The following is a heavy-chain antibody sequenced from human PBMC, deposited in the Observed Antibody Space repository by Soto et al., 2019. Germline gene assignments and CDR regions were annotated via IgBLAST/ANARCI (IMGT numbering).Heavy chain of an antibody. CDR3: AKDACDYDYVWVSYRSDY. V-gene: IGHV3-23*01. Sequence: EVQLLESGGGLVQPGGSLRLSCAASGFTFSSYAMSWVRQAPGKGLEWVSAISGSGGSTYYADSVKGRFTISRDNSKNTLYLQMNSLRAEDTAVYYCAKDACDYDYVWVSYRSDYWGQGTLVTVST. CDR2: ISGSGGST. J-gene: IGHJ4*02. CDR1: GFTFSSYA. D-gene: IGHD3-16*02.